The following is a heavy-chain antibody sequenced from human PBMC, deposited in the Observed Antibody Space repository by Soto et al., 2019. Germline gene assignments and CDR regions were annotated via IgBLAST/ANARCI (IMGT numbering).Heavy chain of an antibody. CDR3: ASSPVYSSSSHWFDP. CDR1: GGTFSSYA. J-gene: IGHJ5*02. CDR2: IIPIFGTA. Sequence: GASVKVSCKASGGTFSSYAISWVRQAPGQGLEWMGGIIPIFGTANYAQKFQGRVTITADESTSTAYMELSSLRSEDTAVYYCASSPVYSSSSHWFDPWGQGTLVTVSS. D-gene: IGHD6-13*01. V-gene: IGHV1-69*13.